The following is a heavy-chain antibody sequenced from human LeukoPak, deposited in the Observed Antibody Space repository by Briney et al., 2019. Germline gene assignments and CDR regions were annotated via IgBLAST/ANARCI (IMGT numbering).Heavy chain of an antibody. CDR1: GFTFSSYG. V-gene: IGHV3-21*01. J-gene: IGHJ4*02. Sequence: GGSLRLSCAASGFTFSSYGMHWVRQAPGKGLEWVSSISSSSSYIYYADSVKGRFTISRDNAKNSLYLQMNSLRAEDTAVYYCARLTTVPTTGGDFDYWGQGTLVTASS. D-gene: IGHD4-17*01. CDR3: ARLTTVPTTGGDFDY. CDR2: ISSSSSYI.